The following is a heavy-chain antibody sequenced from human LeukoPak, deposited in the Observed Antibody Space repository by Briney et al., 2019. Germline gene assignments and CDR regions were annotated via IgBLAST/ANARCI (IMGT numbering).Heavy chain of an antibody. D-gene: IGHD2/OR15-2a*01. J-gene: IGHJ4*02. Sequence: PGGSLRLSCAASGFTFSSYWMNWVRQAPGKGLQWVSYISGSGNAKHYTDSVKGRFTISRDNAKNALHLQMNTLRAEDTAVYFCARDYVYAFDYWGQGTLVTVSS. CDR3: ARDYVYAFDY. CDR2: ISGSGNAK. CDR1: GFTFSSYW. V-gene: IGHV3-48*01.